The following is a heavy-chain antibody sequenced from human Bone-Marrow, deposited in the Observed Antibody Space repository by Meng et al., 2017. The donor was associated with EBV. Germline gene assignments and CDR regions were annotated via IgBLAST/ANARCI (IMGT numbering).Heavy chain of an antibody. D-gene: IGHD3-22*01. Sequence: VQAGHAGGEAQKPGASLNVSCKTSGETFTTYDIHWVRQAPGQGLEWMGWLSHYAQKLQGRVTMTTDTSTSTAYMELRSLRSDDTAVYYCARGKYYDNGGYSRSNYYFDFWGQGTLVTVSS. J-gene: IGHJ4*02. CDR3: ARGKYYDNGGYSRSNYYFDF. CDR2: LS. V-gene: IGHV1-18*01. CDR1: GETFTTYD.